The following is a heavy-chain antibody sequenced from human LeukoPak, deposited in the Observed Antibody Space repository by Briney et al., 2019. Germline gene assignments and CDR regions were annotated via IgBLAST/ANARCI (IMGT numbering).Heavy chain of an antibody. V-gene: IGHV4-4*07. CDR3: ARAYYYGSGSQLFQH. CDR1: GGSISSYY. D-gene: IGHD3-10*01. J-gene: IGHJ1*01. Sequence: SETLSLTCTVSGGSISSYYWSWIRQPAGKGLEWIGRIYTSGSTNYNPSLKSRVTISVDTSKNQFSLKLSSVTAADTAVYYCARAYYYGSGSQLFQHWGQGTLVTVSS. CDR2: IYTSGST.